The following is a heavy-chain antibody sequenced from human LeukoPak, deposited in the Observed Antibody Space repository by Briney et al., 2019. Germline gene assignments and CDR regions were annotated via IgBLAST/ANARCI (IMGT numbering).Heavy chain of an antibody. Sequence: SVKVSCKASGGTFSSYAISWVRQAPGQGLEWMGGIIPIFGTANYAQKFQGRVTITADESTSTAYMELSSLRSEDTAVYYCARDRGNRSPFDYWGQGTLVTVSS. D-gene: IGHD3-10*01. CDR3: ARDRGNRSPFDY. V-gene: IGHV1-69*13. J-gene: IGHJ4*02. CDR1: GGTFSSYA. CDR2: IIPIFGTA.